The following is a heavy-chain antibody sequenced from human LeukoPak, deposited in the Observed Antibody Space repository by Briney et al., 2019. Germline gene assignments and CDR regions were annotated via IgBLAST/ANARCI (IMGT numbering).Heavy chain of an antibody. J-gene: IGHJ4*02. CDR1: GGSFSGYY. CDR3: ARLPQLYVWGSYRYSRYCFDY. CDR2: INHSGST. D-gene: IGHD3-16*02. Sequence: SETLSLTCAVYGGSFSGYYWSWIRQPPGKGLEWIGEINHSGSTNYNPSLKSRVTISVDTSKNQFSLKLSSVTAADTAVYYCARLPQLYVWGSYRYSRYCFDYWGQGTLVTVSS. V-gene: IGHV4-34*01.